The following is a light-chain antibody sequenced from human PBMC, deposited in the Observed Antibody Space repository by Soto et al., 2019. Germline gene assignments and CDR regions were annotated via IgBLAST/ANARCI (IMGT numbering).Light chain of an antibody. V-gene: IGKV1-27*01. J-gene: IGKJ5*01. CDR1: QGISNY. Sequence: DIQMTQSPSSLSASVGDRVTITCRASQGISNYLAWYQQKPGKVPKLLIYAASTLQSGVPSRFSGSGSGTDFTLTISRLEPEDFALYYCQHYVERSPITFGQGTRLEI. CDR2: AAS. CDR3: QHYVERSPIT.